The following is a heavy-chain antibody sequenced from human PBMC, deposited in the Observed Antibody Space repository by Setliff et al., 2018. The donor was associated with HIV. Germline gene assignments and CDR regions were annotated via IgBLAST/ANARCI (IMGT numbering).Heavy chain of an antibody. CDR1: GYTFTSYG. V-gene: IGHV1-18*01. Sequence: ASVKVSCKPSGYTFTSYGISWVRQAPGQGLEWMGWISAYNGNTNYAQNFQGRVTMTTDTSTSRAYMELRSLRSDDTAAYFCARLGSGWSDSYYYAMDVWGQGTTVTVSS. D-gene: IGHD6-19*01. CDR3: ARLGSGWSDSYYYAMDV. J-gene: IGHJ6*02. CDR2: ISAYNGNT.